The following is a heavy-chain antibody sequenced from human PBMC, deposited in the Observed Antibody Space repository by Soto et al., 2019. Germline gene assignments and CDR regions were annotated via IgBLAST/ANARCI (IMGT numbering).Heavy chain of an antibody. J-gene: IGHJ4*02. CDR1: GFTFSSYA. Sequence: GGSLRLSCAASGFTFSSYAMHWFRQAPGKGLEWVAVISGDGRDKYHTDSVKGRFTISRDNSKNTLYLQMNSLRAEDTAVYYCAKDRTPVADYYFDYWGQGTLVTVSS. V-gene: IGHV3-30*18. D-gene: IGHD6-19*01. CDR3: AKDRTPVADYYFDY. CDR2: ISGDGRDK.